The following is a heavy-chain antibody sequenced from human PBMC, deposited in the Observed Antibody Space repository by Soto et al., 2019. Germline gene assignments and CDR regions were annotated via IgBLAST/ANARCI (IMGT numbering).Heavy chain of an antibody. D-gene: IGHD3-10*01. J-gene: IGHJ4*02. CDR2: ISYDGGTK. CDR3: ARNFHSDSGTYLLDLDY. CDR1: GFTFSNYA. V-gene: IGHV3-30-3*01. Sequence: QVQLVESGGGVVQPGRSLRLSCAASGFTFSNYAVHWVRQAPGKGLEWVAVISYDGGTKNYADSVKGRFTISRDNSRNTLYLQMNSLRVEDTDVYYCARNFHSDSGTYLLDLDYWGQGTLVTVSS.